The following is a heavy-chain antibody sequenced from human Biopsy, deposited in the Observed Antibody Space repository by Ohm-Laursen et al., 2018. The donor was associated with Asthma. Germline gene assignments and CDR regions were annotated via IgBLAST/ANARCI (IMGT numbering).Heavy chain of an antibody. D-gene: IGHD6-6*01. J-gene: IGHJ4*02. CDR3: ARGGWGQLGLGY. CDR2: IYYSGST. V-gene: IGHV4-59*01. CDR1: GGSISSYY. Sequence: SQTLSLTCTVSGGSISSYYWSWIRQPPGKGLEWIGYIYYSGSTNYNPSLKSRVTISVDTSKNQFSLKLSSVTAADTAVYYCARGGWGQLGLGYWGQGTLVTASS.